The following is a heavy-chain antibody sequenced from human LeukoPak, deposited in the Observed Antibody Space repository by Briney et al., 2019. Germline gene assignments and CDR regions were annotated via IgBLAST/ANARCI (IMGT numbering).Heavy chain of an antibody. J-gene: IGHJ4*02. CDR2: INHSGST. Sequence: PSETLSLTCAVYGGSFSGYYWSWIRRPPGKGLEWIGEINHSGSTNYNPSLKSRVTISVDTSKNQFSLKLSSVTAADTAVYYCARGLFLSSWYVYWGQGTLVTVSS. CDR1: GGSFSGYY. D-gene: IGHD6-13*01. CDR3: ARGLFLSSWYVY. V-gene: IGHV4-34*01.